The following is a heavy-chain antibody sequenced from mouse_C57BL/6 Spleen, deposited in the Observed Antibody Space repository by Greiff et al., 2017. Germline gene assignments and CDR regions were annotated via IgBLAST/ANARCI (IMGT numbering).Heavy chain of an antibody. D-gene: IGHD4-1*01. Sequence: EVNVVESGGGLVKPGGSLKLSCAASGFTFSSYAMSWVRQTPEKRLEWVATISDGGSYTYSPDNVKGRFTISRDNAKNNLYLQMSHLKSEDTAMYYCARELGQVDYWGQGTTLTVSS. J-gene: IGHJ2*01. CDR2: ISDGGSYT. CDR1: GFTFSSYA. V-gene: IGHV5-4*03. CDR3: ARELGQVDY.